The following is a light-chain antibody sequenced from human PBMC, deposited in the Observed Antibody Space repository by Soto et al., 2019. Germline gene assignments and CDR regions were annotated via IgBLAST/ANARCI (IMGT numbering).Light chain of an antibody. J-gene: IGLJ2*01. CDR2: DNT. CDR3: QSYDSSLSGSKV. V-gene: IGLV1-40*01. CDR1: SSNIGAGYD. Sequence: QSVLTQSPSVSGAPGQRVTISCTGSSSNIGAGYDVHWYQQLPGTAPTLLIYDNTNRPSGVPDRFSGSKSGTSASLAITGLQAEDEADYYCQSYDSSLSGSKVFGGGTKLTVL.